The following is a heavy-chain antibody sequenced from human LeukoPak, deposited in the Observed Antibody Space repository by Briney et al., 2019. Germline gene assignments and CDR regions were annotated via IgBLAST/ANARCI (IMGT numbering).Heavy chain of an antibody. J-gene: IGHJ3*02. CDR2: INAGNGNT. V-gene: IGHV1-3*01. Sequence: VASVRVSCKASGYTFTSYAMHWVRQAPGQRLEWMGWINAGNGNTKYSQKFQGRVTITRDTSASTAYMELSSLRSEDTAVYYCATQAQILDAFDIWGQGTMVTVSS. CDR3: ATQAQILDAFDI. CDR1: GYTFTSYA.